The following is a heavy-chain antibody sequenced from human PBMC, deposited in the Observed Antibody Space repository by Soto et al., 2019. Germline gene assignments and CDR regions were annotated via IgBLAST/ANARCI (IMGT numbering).Heavy chain of an antibody. CDR1: GASLNSDDYY. V-gene: IGHV4-30-4*01. CDR2: IYYSGST. D-gene: IGHD3-22*01. Sequence: SETLSLTCTVSGASLNSDDYYWNWLRQPPGKGLEWIGYIYYSGSTYYNPSLKSRITITFDTSKTQFSLRLTSVTAADTAVYYCARGLGHNGYYDPHYFYYWGQGALVTVSS. CDR3: ARGLGHNGYYDPHYFYY. J-gene: IGHJ4*02.